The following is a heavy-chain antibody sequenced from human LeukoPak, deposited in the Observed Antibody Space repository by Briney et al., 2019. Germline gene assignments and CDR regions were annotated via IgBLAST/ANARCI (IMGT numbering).Heavy chain of an antibody. D-gene: IGHD1-26*01. V-gene: IGHV3-23*01. CDR2: ISGSGGST. J-gene: IGHJ4*02. Sequence: PGGSLRLSCAASGFTFSSYAMSWVRQAPGKGLEWVSTISGSGGSTYDADSVKGRFTISRDNSKNTLYLQMNSLRAEDTAVYYCAKDILNSLGATYLDHWGQGTLVTVSS. CDR3: AKDILNSLGATYLDH. CDR1: GFTFSSYA.